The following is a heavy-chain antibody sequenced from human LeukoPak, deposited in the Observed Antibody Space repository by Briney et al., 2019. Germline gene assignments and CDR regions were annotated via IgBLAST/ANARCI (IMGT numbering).Heavy chain of an antibody. Sequence: GGSLRLSCAGSGFTFSSYAMSWVRQAPGKGLEWVSAISDTGATTYDADSVKGRFTISRDNSMSTLYLQMNSLRAEDTALYYCAKDTSIGRYCTNGVCYPFDYWGQGTLVTVSS. CDR2: ISDTGATT. CDR1: GFTFSSYA. J-gene: IGHJ4*02. V-gene: IGHV3-23*01. CDR3: AKDTSIGRYCTNGVCYPFDY. D-gene: IGHD2-8*01.